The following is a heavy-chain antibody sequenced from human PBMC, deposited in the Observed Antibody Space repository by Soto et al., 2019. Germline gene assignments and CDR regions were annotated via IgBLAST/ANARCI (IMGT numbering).Heavy chain of an antibody. CDR1: GFTFSTYG. CDR2: IWYDGSNK. V-gene: IGHV3-33*01. D-gene: IGHD4-4*01. Sequence: QVQLVESGGGVVQPGRSLRLSCAASGFTFSTYGMHWVRQAPGQGLEWVAVIWYDGSNKYYADSVKGRFIISRDNSKNTLYLQLNSLRAEDTAVYYCARGTTVTTDYWGQGTLVTVSS. J-gene: IGHJ4*02. CDR3: ARGTTVTTDY.